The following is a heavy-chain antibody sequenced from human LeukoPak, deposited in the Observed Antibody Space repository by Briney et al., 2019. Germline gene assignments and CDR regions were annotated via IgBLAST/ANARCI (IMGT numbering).Heavy chain of an antibody. Sequence: ASVKVSCKASGGTFSSYAISWVRQAPGQGLEWTGWISAYNGNTNYAQKLQGRVTMTTDTSTSTAYMELRSLRSDDTAVYYCAAAVELGPELGSRVSVNSGGDYWGQGTLVTVSS. CDR3: AAAVELGPELGSRVSVNSGGDY. J-gene: IGHJ4*02. V-gene: IGHV1-18*01. CDR2: ISAYNGNT. D-gene: IGHD3-10*01. CDR1: GGTFSSYA.